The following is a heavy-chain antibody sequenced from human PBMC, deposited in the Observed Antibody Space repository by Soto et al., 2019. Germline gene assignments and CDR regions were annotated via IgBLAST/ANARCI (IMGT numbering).Heavy chain of an antibody. CDR3: GRSGGGHNQEHPKDSTDMDA. D-gene: IGHD3-10*01. CDR1: GYSFTSYW. V-gene: IGHV5-51*01. CDR2: IYPGDSDT. J-gene: IGHJ6*02. Sequence: PGESLKISCKGSGYSFTSYWIGWVRQMPGKGLELMGIIYPGDSDTRYSPSFQDQVTISADKSISTAYLQWSSLKASDTAMYYCGRSGGGHNQEHPKDSTDMDAWGQETTVTVSS.